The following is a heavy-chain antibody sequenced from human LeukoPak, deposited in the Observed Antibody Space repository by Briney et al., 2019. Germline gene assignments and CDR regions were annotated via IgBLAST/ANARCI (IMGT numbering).Heavy chain of an antibody. D-gene: IGHD3-22*01. CDR1: RYTFTSYD. V-gene: IGHV1-8*01. Sequence: ASVKVSCKASRYTFTSYDINWVRQATGQGLEWMGWMNPNSGNTGYAQKFQGRVTMTRNTSISTAYMELSSLRSEDTAVYYCARAHYASSNIKVPFDVWGKGTTVTVSS. J-gene: IGHJ6*04. CDR2: MNPNSGNT. CDR3: ARAHYASSNIKVPFDV.